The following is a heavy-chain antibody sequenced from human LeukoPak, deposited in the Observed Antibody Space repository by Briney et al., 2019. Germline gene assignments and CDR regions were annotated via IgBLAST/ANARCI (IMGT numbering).Heavy chain of an antibody. J-gene: IGHJ4*02. D-gene: IGHD6-13*01. CDR2: IYTSGST. V-gene: IGHV4-61*02. CDR1: GGSISSGSYY. Sequence: SETLSLTCTVSGGSISSGSYYWSWIRQPAGKGLEWIGRIYTSGSTNYNPSLKSRVTISVDTSKNQFSLKLSSVTAADTAVYYYASEPTYSSSWYFYWGQGTLVTVSS. CDR3: ASEPTYSSSWYFY.